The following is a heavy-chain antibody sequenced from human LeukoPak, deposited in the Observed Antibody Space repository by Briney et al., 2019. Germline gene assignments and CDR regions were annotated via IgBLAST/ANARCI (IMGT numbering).Heavy chain of an antibody. CDR3: ASVLDYDILTGYYRPLYYYYGMDV. D-gene: IGHD3-9*01. CDR1: GFTFSSYW. CDR2: IKQDGSEK. Sequence: AGGSLRLSCAASGFTFSSYWMSWVRQAPGKGLEWVANIKQDGSEKYYVDSVKGRFTISRDNAKNSLYLQMNSLRAEDTAVYYCASVLDYDILTGYYRPLYYYYGMDVWGKGTTVTVSS. J-gene: IGHJ6*04. V-gene: IGHV3-7*03.